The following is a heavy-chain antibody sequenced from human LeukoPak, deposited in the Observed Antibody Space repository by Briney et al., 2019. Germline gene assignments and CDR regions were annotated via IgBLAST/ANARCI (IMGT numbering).Heavy chain of an antibody. V-gene: IGHV4-38-2*01. Sequence: SETLSLTCAVSGYSISSGYYWGWIRQPPGKGLEWIASIYNSGSTFYNPSLKSRVALSVDTSKNQFSLKLMSVTAADTAVYYCARPNTWITEGFDSWGQGILVTVSS. J-gene: IGHJ5*01. CDR3: ARPNTWITEGFDS. D-gene: IGHD3-16*01. CDR2: IYNSGST. CDR1: GYSISSGYY.